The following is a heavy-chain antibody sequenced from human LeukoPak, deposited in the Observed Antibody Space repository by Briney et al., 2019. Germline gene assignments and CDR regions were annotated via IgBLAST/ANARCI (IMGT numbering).Heavy chain of an antibody. Sequence: GGSLRLSCAASGFTFSSYSMNWVRQAPGKGLEWVSSISSSSSYIYYADSVKGRFTISRDNAKNSLYLQMNSLRAEDTAVYHCARDSRIQLWLNWGQGTLVTVSS. CDR2: ISSSSSYI. CDR3: ARDSRIQLWLN. V-gene: IGHV3-21*01. J-gene: IGHJ4*02. CDR1: GFTFSSYS. D-gene: IGHD5-18*01.